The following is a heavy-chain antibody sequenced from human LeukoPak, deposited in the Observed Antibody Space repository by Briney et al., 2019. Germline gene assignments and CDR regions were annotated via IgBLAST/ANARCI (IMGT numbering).Heavy chain of an antibody. V-gene: IGHV3-21*01. D-gene: IGHD2-2*02. CDR3: ARVRYCSSTSCYTDAFDI. J-gene: IGHJ3*02. CDR1: GFTFSSYS. CDR2: ISSSSSYI. Sequence: PGGSLRLSCAASGFTFSSYSMNWVRQAPGKGLEWVSSISSSSSYIYYADPVKGRFAISRDNAKNSLYLQMNSLRAEDTAVYYCARVRYCSSTSCYTDAFDIWGQGTMVTVSS.